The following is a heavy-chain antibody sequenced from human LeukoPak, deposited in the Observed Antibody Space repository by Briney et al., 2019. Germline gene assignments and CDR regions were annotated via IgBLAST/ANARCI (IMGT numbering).Heavy chain of an antibody. CDR3: ARGYYDNRGSSNPFDM. V-gene: IGHV4-59*01. Sequence: SETLSLTCTVSGCSISSSYWRWIRQPPGRGLEWIGYIYYTGKTNYNPSLTSRATISVEATENQFSLQLSSVTTADTTMYYCARGYYDNRGSSNPFDMWGQGTMVTVSS. CDR1: GCSISSSY. CDR2: IYYTGKT. J-gene: IGHJ3*02. D-gene: IGHD3-22*01.